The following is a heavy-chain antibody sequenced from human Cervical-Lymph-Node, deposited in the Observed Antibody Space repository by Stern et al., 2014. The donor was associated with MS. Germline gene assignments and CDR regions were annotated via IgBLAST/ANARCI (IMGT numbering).Heavy chain of an antibody. V-gene: IGHV1-69*06. CDR1: GDTFSNCA. CDR3: ASAPGVIALPTHFDY. J-gene: IGHJ4*02. D-gene: IGHD2-21*01. CDR2: IIPLFGTP. Sequence: QVQLVQSGAEVKKPGSSVKVSCKASGDTFSNCAITWVRQAPGQGLKWMGGIIPLFGTPIYARRFQGRVTITADKSTSTAYMELSSLRSEDTAVYYCASAPGVIALPTHFDYWGQGTLVTVSS.